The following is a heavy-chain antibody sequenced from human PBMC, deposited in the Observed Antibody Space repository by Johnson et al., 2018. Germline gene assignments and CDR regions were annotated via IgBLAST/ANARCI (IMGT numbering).Heavy chain of an antibody. V-gene: IGHV4-59*01. Sequence: QVQLQESGPGLVKPSEPLSLNCTVSGGSISSYCWSWIRPPPGKGLEWIGYMYYSGSSNYNPSLKSRVTISVDTSKHQFSLKLSSVTAADTAVYYCARGGSGSYPYGMDVWGQGTTVTVSS. D-gene: IGHD1-26*01. CDR3: ARGGSGSYPYGMDV. CDR1: GGSISSYC. CDR2: MYYSGSS. J-gene: IGHJ6*02.